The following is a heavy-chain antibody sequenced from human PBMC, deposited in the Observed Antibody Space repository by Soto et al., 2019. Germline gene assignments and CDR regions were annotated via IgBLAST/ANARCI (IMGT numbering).Heavy chain of an antibody. CDR1: GFTFSSYS. CDR3: ARDLDPGYAFDI. J-gene: IGHJ3*02. Sequence: GGSLRLSCASSGFTFSSYSMNLVRQAPGKGLEWVSYISSSSSTIYYADSVKGRFTISRDNAKNSLYLQMNSLRAEDTAVYYCARDLDPGYAFDIWGQGTMVTVSS. V-gene: IGHV3-48*01. CDR2: ISSSSSTI.